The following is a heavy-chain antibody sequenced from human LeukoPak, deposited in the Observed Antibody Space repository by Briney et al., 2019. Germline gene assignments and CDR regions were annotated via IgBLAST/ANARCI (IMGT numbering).Heavy chain of an antibody. CDR2: ISSSSSTI. V-gene: IGHV3-48*04. D-gene: IGHD3-10*01. J-gene: IGHJ4*02. CDR3: ASNNYYGSGSYYKAY. CDR1: GFTFSNYD. Sequence: GGSLRLSCAASGFTFSNYDMNWVRQAPGKGLEWVSYISSSSSTIYYADSVKGRFTISRDNAKNSLYLQMNSLRAEDTAVYYCASNNYYGSGSYYKAYWSQGTLVTVSS.